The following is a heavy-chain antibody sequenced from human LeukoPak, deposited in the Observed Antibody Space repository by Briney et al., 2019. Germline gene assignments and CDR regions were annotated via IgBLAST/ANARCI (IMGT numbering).Heavy chain of an antibody. J-gene: IGHJ4*02. Sequence: GGSLRLSCAASGFTLSNYWMSWVRQAPGKGLEWVANVKHDGSEKYYVDSVKGRFTISRDNAKSSLYLQMNSLRAEDTAVYYCARGGSSSWYFNWGQGTLVTVSS. V-gene: IGHV3-7*01. CDR1: GFTLSNYW. D-gene: IGHD6-13*01. CDR2: VKHDGSEK. CDR3: ARGGSSSWYFN.